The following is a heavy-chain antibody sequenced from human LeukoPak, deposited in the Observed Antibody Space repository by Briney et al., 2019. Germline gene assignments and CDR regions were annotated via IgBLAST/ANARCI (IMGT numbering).Heavy chain of an antibody. CDR3: AKGTHSSSWHWYDP. D-gene: IGHD6-13*01. V-gene: IGHV3-11*01. Sequence: GGSLRLSCAASGFNFSDYYMTWIRQAPGKGLEWLSYIDSSGDVIYYGDSVKGRFTISRDNAKNSLYLQMNSLRAEDTAVYYCAKGTHSSSWHWYDPWGQGTLVTVSS. CDR1: GFNFSDYY. CDR2: IDSSGDVI. J-gene: IGHJ5*02.